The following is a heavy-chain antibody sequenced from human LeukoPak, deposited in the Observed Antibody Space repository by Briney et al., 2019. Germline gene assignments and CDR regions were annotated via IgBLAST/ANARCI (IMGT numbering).Heavy chain of an antibody. D-gene: IGHD4-17*01. CDR1: GFTFSNYW. Sequence: GGSLRLSCVVSGFTFSNYWMSWVRQAPGKGLEWVANINRDGREDYYVDSVKGRFTISRDNAKNSLYLQMNSLRAEDTAIYCCATVIMVSNDYEEVAEYFQHGGQGTLVTVSS. V-gene: IGHV3-7*01. CDR2: INRDGRED. J-gene: IGHJ1*01. CDR3: ATVIMVSNDYEEVAEYFQH.